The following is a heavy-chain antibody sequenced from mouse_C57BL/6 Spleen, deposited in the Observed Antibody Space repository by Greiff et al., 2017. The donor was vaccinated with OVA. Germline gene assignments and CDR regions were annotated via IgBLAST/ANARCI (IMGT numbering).Heavy chain of an antibody. J-gene: IGHJ2*01. CDR3: ARSGETGPDY. V-gene: IGHV1-54*01. CDR2: INPGSGGT. D-gene: IGHD4-1*01. Sequence: ESGAELVRPGTSVKVSCKASGYAFTNYLIEWVKQRPGQGLEWIGVINPGSGGTNYNEKFKGKATLTADKSSSTAYMQLSSLTSEDSAVCFCARSGETGPDYWGQGTTLTVSS. CDR1: GYAFTNYL.